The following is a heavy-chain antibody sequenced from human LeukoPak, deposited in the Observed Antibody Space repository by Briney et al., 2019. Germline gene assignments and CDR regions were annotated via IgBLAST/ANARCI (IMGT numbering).Heavy chain of an antibody. CDR3: ARENYDSSGYYWFDP. Sequence: SETLSLTCTVSGGSISSYYWSWIRQPPGKGLEWIGYIYYSGSTNYNPSLKSRVTISVDTSKNQFSLKLSSVTAADTAVYYCARENYDSSGYYWFDPWGQGTLVTVSS. V-gene: IGHV4-59*01. J-gene: IGHJ5*02. D-gene: IGHD3-22*01. CDR2: IYYSGST. CDR1: GGSISSYY.